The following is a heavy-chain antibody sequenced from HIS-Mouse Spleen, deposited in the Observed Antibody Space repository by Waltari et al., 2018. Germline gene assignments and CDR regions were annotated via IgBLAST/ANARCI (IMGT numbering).Heavy chain of an antibody. CDR2: MNPNSGNT. Sequence: QVQLVQSGAEVKKTGASVKDSLKASGYNFTSYNINRVRQAPGQGLEWMGWMNPNSGNTGYAQKFQGRVTMTRNTSISTAYMELSSLRSEDTAVYYCARGHDYSNYFDYWGQGTLVTVSS. V-gene: IGHV1-8*02. D-gene: IGHD4-4*01. CDR3: ARGHDYSNYFDY. CDR1: GYNFTSYN. J-gene: IGHJ4*02.